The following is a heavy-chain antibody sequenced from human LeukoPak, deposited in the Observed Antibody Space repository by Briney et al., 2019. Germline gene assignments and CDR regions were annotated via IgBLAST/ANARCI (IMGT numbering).Heavy chain of an antibody. CDR2: ISSNGTTI. D-gene: IGHD2-2*02. J-gene: IGHJ4*02. CDR3: ARGGIPPDY. V-gene: IGHV3-48*03. Sequence: PGGSLRLSCAASGFTFSSYEMNWVRQAPAKGLDWVSYISSNGTTIYYADSVKGRFTISRDNAKNSLYLQMNSLRAEDTAVYYCARGGIPPDYWGQGTLVTVSS. CDR1: GFTFSSYE.